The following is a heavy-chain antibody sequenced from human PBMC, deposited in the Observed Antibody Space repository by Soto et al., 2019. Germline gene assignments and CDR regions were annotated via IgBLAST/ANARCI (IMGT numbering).Heavy chain of an antibody. J-gene: IGHJ4*02. V-gene: IGHV3-21*01. CDR3: ARDQGKTFDH. CDR1: GFTFSSVI. CDR2: IRSRSSDL. Sequence: PGGSLRLSCEVSGFTFSSVIMVVVRRCPGKVRWLVSTIRSRSSDLYDADSVKGRFTIARDNAKNSLYLQMNSLRAEDTAVYYCARDQGKTFDHWGQGTLVTVSS.